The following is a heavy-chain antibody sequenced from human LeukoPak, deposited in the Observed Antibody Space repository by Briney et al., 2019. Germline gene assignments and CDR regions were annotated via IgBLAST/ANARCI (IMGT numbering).Heavy chain of an antibody. CDR2: FDPEDGET. D-gene: IGHD3-22*01. CDR1: GYSLTELS. J-gene: IGHJ4*02. V-gene: IGHV1-24*01. CDR3: ATGIITYYYDSSGYYQTSDY. Sequence: ASVKVSCKVSGYSLTELSMHWVRQAPGKGLEGMRGFDPEDGETIYAQKFQGRVTMTEDTSTDTAYMELSSLRSEDTAVYYCATGIITYYYDSSGYYQTSDYWGQGTLVTVSS.